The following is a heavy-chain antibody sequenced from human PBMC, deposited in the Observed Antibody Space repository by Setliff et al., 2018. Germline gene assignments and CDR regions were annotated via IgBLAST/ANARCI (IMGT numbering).Heavy chain of an antibody. V-gene: IGHV1-18*01. J-gene: IGHJ4*01. CDR1: GYTFTNYG. CDR3: SRLVRFCTTATCQGASASEH. Sequence: ASVKVSCKASGYTFTNYGITWVRQAPGQGLEWMGWIFPKTGNTNYAHKLQGRVSMTTDTSTGKAYMELRNLRSDDTAVYSCSRLVRFCTTATCQGASASEHWGQGTLVTVSS. D-gene: IGHD2-8*01. CDR2: IFPKTGNT.